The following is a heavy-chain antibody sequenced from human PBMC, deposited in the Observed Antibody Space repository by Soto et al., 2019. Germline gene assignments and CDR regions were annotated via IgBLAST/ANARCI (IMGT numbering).Heavy chain of an antibody. CDR2: IYYSGST. CDR3: ERDGGRYYGMDV. J-gene: IGHJ6*01. D-gene: IGHD3-3*01. CDR1: CGKIIDYD. Sequence: TVSCGKIIDYDWRWIRPQPGKGLEWIGYIYYSGSTNYNPSLKSRVTISGDTSKNQFSLKLSSVTAADTGVDYCERDGGRYYGMDVWVKGTTV. V-gene: IGHV4-59*01.